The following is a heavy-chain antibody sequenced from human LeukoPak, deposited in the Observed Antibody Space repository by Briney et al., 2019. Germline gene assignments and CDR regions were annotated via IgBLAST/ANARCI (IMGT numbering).Heavy chain of an antibody. CDR2: ISYDGSNK. CDR1: GFTVSSNY. CDR3: AKDADGYNYYFDY. D-gene: IGHD5-24*01. Sequence: PGGSLRLSCAASGFTVSSNYMSWVRQAPGKGLEWVAVISYDGSNKYYADSVKGRFTISRDNSKNTLYLQMNSLRAEDTAVYYCAKDADGYNYYFDYWGQGTLVTVSS. J-gene: IGHJ4*02. V-gene: IGHV3-30*18.